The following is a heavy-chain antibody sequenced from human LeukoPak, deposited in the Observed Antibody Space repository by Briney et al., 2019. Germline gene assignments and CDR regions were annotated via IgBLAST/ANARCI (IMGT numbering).Heavy chain of an antibody. CDR3: ARVFLTGYGGANWFDP. V-gene: IGHV1-69*13. J-gene: IGHJ5*02. CDR2: IIPIFGTA. CDR1: GYTFTSYG. Sequence: ASVKVSCKASGYTFTSYGISWVRQAPGQGLEWMGGIIPIFGTANYARKFQGRVTITADESTSTAYMELSSLRSEDTAVYYCARVFLTGYGGANWFDPWGQGTLVTVSS. D-gene: IGHD3-9*01.